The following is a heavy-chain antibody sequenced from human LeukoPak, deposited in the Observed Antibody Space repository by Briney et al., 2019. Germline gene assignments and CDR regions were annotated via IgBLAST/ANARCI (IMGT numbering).Heavy chain of an antibody. J-gene: IGHJ1*01. CDR3: AGRGQRYFRD. Sequence: PETLSLTCSVSGDSISSDYWSWIRQPPGKGLEWIGYIYRIGNTDYNPSLKSRVTISLGTSKNQLSLNLTSVTAADTAVYYCAGRGQRYFRDWGQGTLVTVSS. CDR2: IYRIGNT. CDR1: GDSISSDY. V-gene: IGHV4-4*08.